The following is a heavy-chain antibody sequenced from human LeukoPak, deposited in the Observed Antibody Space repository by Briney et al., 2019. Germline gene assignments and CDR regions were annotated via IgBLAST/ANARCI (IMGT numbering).Heavy chain of an antibody. D-gene: IGHD3-9*01. V-gene: IGHV4-61*02. CDR2: IYTSGST. Sequence: PSETLSLTCTVSGGSISSGSYYWSWIRQPAGKGLEWIGRIYTSGSTNYNPSLKSRVTISVDTSKNQFSLKLSSVTAADTAVYYCAREYYDILTGPGPDYWGQGTLVTVSS. CDR1: GGSISSGSYY. CDR3: AREYYDILTGPGPDY. J-gene: IGHJ4*02.